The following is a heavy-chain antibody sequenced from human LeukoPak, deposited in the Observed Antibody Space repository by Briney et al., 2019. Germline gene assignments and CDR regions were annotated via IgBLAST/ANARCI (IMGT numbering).Heavy chain of an antibody. V-gene: IGHV4-38-2*02. CDR2: IYHSGST. D-gene: IGHD6-13*01. CDR1: GYSISSGYY. CDR3: AREDSSSWIDAFDI. J-gene: IGHJ3*02. Sequence: RSSETLSLTCTVSGYSISSGYYWGWIRQPPGKGLEWIGSIYHSGSTYYNPSLKSRVTISVDTSKNQFSLKLSSVTAADTAVYYCAREDSSSWIDAFDIWGQGTMVTISS.